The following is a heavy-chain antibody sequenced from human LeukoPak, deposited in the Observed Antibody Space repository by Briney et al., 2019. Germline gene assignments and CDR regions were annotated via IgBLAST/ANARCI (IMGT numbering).Heavy chain of an antibody. J-gene: IGHJ4*02. CDR1: GFTFSSFS. D-gene: IGHD3-10*01. Sequence: KSGGSLRLSCAASGFTFSSFSMNWVRQAPGKGLEWVSSISSSSSYIYYADSEKGRFTISRDNAKNSLYLQMDSLRAEDTAEYYCARERDGSGNYYLRTFDYWGQGTLVTVSS. CDR3: ARERDGSGNYYLRTFDY. CDR2: ISSSSSYI. V-gene: IGHV3-21*01.